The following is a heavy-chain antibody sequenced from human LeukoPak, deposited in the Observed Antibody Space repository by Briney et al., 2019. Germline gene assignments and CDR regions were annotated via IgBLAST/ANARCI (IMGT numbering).Heavy chain of an antibody. V-gene: IGHV4-39*07. CDR1: GGSISSSTYY. CDR2: IYYSGST. Sequence: SETLSLTCTVSGGSISSSTYYWGWIRQPPGKGLEWIGNIYYSGSTYYNPSLKSRVTISVDTSKNQFSLKLSSVTAADTAVYYCARAPLRYFDYWGQGTLVTVSS. J-gene: IGHJ4*02. CDR3: ARAPLRYFDY. D-gene: IGHD3-9*01.